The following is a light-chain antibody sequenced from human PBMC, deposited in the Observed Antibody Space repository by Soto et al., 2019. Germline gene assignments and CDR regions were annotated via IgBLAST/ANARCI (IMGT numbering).Light chain of an antibody. Sequence: DIQMTQSPSSLSASVGDRVTITCRASQYITGYLNWFQQKPGKAPKHPIYAASSLHNGVPSRFRDDGSGTHFTLTINSLQPEDFAISYCQQSHTTPWTFGQGTRVEIK. V-gene: IGKV1-39*01. CDR3: QQSHTTPWT. J-gene: IGKJ1*01. CDR2: AAS. CDR1: QYITGY.